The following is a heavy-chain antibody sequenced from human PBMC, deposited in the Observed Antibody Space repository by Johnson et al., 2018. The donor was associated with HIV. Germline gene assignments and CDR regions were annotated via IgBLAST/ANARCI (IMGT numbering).Heavy chain of an antibody. CDR2: IKQDGSEK. V-gene: IGHV3-7*05. Sequence: VQLVESGGGLVQPGGSLRLSCAASGFTFSSYWMSWVRQAPGKGLEWVANIKQDGSEKYYVDSVKGRFTISRDNARKSLYLQMNNLRAEDTAVYYCAKDYSNYPQDAFDIWGQGTMVTVSS. D-gene: IGHD4-11*01. J-gene: IGHJ3*02. CDR3: AKDYSNYPQDAFDI. CDR1: GFTFSSYW.